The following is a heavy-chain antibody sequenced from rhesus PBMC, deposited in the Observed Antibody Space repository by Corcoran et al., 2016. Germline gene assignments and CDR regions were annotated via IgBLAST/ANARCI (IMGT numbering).Heavy chain of an antibody. CDR3: ARSGYRWYFDI. CDR2: FHPRDSDP. Sequence: EVQLVQSGAEVKRPGESLKISCKTSGYSFTSYWISWVRQMPGKGRGWRGGFHPRDSDPRYSPSVQGHVTISADKSIITAYLQWSSLKASDSATYYCARSGYRWYFDIWGPGTPITISS. V-gene: IGHV5-2*01. D-gene: IGHD2-21*01. J-gene: IGHJ2*01. CDR1: GYSFTSYW.